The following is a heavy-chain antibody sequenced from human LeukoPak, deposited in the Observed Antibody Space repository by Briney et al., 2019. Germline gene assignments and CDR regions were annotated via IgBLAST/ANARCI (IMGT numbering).Heavy chain of an antibody. CDR1: GFTFDDYA. Sequence: PGGSLRLSCAASGFTFDDYAMHWVRQAPGKGLEWVSGISWNSGSIGYADSVKGRFTISRDNAKNSLYLQMNSLRAEDMALYYCAKANTAMVKYNWFDPWGQGTLVTVSS. CDR2: ISWNSGSI. CDR3: AKANTAMVKYNWFDP. D-gene: IGHD5-18*01. V-gene: IGHV3-9*03. J-gene: IGHJ5*02.